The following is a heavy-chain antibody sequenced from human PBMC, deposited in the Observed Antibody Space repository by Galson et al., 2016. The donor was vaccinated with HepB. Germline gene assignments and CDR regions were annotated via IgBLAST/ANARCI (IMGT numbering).Heavy chain of an antibody. V-gene: IGHV3-15*05. J-gene: IGHJ4*02. CDR1: GFSFINAW. D-gene: IGHD2/OR15-2a*01. CDR3: SRPSYVYGSDS. CDR2: IKAKSDGGAT. Sequence: SLRLSCATSGFSFINAWMSWVRQAPGKGLEWIGRIKAKSDGGATDYAAPLKGRFTISRDDSKNTLYLQINSLQTEDTAVYYCSRPSYVYGSDSWGQGTLVTFSS.